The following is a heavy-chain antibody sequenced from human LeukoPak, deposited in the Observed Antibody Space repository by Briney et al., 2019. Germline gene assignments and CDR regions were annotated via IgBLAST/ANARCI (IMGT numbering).Heavy chain of an antibody. J-gene: IGHJ4*02. CDR3: ARGYSSGWYGGD. V-gene: IGHV4-34*01. Sequence: PSETLSLTCAVYGGSFSGYYWSWIRQPPGKGLGWIGEINHSGSTNYNPSLKSRVTISVDTSKNQFSLKLSSVTAADTAVYYCARGYSSGWYGGDWGQGTLVTVSS. D-gene: IGHD6-19*01. CDR2: INHSGST. CDR1: GGSFSGYY.